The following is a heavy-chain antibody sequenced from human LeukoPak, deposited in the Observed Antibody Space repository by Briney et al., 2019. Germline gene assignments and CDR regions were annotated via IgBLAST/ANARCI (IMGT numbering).Heavy chain of an antibody. CDR2: IGTVANP. CDR1: GFTFSSYD. V-gene: IGHV3-13*05. Sequence: PGGSLTLSCAASGFTFSSYDMHWVREATGKGLEWVSAIGTVANPFYPDCVKGRFIISRENAKNSLYLQMNSLRAGDTAVYYCARGRGAYFDYWGQGTLVTVSS. CDR3: ARGRGAYFDY. J-gene: IGHJ4*02. D-gene: IGHD4/OR15-4a*01.